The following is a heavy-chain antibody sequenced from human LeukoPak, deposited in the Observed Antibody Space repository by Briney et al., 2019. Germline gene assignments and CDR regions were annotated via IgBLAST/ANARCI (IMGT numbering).Heavy chain of an antibody. Sequence: GGSLRLSCAASGFTFSSYWMSWVRQAPGKGLEWMANIKQDGSEKYYVDSVKGRFTISRDNAKNSLYLQMNSLRAEDTAVYYCARGHSISPNWFDPWGQGTLVTVSS. D-gene: IGHD6-13*01. CDR1: GFTFSSYW. V-gene: IGHV3-7*01. J-gene: IGHJ5*02. CDR2: IKQDGSEK. CDR3: ARGHSISPNWFDP.